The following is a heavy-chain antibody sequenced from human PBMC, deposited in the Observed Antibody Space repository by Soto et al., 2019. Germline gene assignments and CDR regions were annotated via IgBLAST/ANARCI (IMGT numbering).Heavy chain of an antibody. V-gene: IGHV4-4*02. CDR1: SGSISSSNW. CDR3: ARGDFWSGYYTVRYYYYMDV. J-gene: IGHJ6*03. CDR2: IYHSGST. D-gene: IGHD3-3*01. Sequence: SETLSLTCAVSSGSISSSNWWSWVRQPPGKGLEWIGEIYHSGSTNYNPSLKSRVTISVDKSKNQFSLKLSSVTAADTAVYYCARGDFWSGYYTVRYYYYMDVWGKGTTVTVSS.